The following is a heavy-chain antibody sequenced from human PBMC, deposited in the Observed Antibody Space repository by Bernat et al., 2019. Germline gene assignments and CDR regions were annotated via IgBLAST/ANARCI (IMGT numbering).Heavy chain of an antibody. CDR1: GFTFSSYA. V-gene: IGHV3-30-3*01. CDR2: ISYDGSNK. Sequence: QVQLVESGGGVVQPGRSLRLSCAASGFTFSSYAMHWVRPAPGKGLEWVAVISYDGSNKYSADAVGGRFTISRDNSKNTLYLQMNSLRAEDTAVYYCARDGAGAALLMGAFDVWGQGTMVTVSS. J-gene: IGHJ3*01. D-gene: IGHD6-19*01. CDR3: ARDGAGAALLMGAFDV.